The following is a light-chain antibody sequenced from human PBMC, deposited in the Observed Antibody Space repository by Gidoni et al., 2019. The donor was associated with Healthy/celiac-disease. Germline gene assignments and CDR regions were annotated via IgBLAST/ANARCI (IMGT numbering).Light chain of an antibody. Sequence: QSVLTQPPSVSGAPGQRVTISCTGRSSNIGADYDVHWYQQPPGTAPKLLIYGNSNRPSGVPDRFSGSKSGTSASLAITGLQAEDEADYYCQSYDSSLSGPRVFGGGTKLTVL. CDR3: QSYDSSLSGPRV. V-gene: IGLV1-40*01. J-gene: IGLJ2*01. CDR1: SSNIGADYD. CDR2: GNS.